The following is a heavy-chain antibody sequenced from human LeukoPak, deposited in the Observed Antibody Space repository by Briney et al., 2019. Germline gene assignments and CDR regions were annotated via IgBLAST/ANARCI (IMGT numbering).Heavy chain of an antibody. J-gene: IGHJ4*02. V-gene: IGHV3-49*04. CDR2: IRTDGSQ. D-gene: IGHD3-10*01. CDR1: GFKFEEYA. Sequence: GGSLRLSCTGSGFKFEEYAMSWVRQAPGMGLEWISFIRTDGSQEYAASVKGRFTVSRDDSRSITYLQLNSLKTEDTAVYYCTRGSMIRGPNEKDHWGQGTPVTVSS. CDR3: TRGSMIRGPNEKDH.